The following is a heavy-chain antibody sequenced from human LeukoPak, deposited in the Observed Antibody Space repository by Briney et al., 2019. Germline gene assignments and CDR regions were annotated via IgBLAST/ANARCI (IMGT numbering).Heavy chain of an antibody. CDR1: GSTFSSYA. V-gene: IGHV3-23*01. Sequence: GGSLRLSCAASGSTFSSYAMSWVRQAPGKGLEWVSAISGSGGSTYYADSVKGRFTISRDNSKNTLYLQMNSLRAEDTAVYYCAKNYYDSSGYIFDYWGQGTLVTVSS. CDR2: ISGSGGST. D-gene: IGHD3-22*01. CDR3: AKNYYDSSGYIFDY. J-gene: IGHJ4*02.